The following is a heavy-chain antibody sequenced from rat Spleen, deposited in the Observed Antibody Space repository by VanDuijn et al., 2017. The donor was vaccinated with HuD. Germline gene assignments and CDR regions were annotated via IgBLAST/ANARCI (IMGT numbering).Heavy chain of an antibody. J-gene: IGHJ4*01. Sequence: EVQLVESGGGLVQPGRSMKLSCAASGFTFSDYYMAWVRQAPTKGLEWVATISYDGSSTYYRDSVKGRFTISRDNAKRTLYLQMDSLRSEDTATYYCARQGNYYSSYIHYYFMDAWGQGASVTVSS. V-gene: IGHV5-29*01. CDR3: ARQGNYYSSYIHYYFMDA. CDR1: GFTFSDYY. D-gene: IGHD1-2*01. CDR2: ISYDGSST.